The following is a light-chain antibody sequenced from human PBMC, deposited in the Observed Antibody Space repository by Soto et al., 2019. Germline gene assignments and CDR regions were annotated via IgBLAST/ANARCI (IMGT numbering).Light chain of an antibody. CDR3: QQTSTYPLT. CDR2: AAY. V-gene: IGKV1-12*01. J-gene: IGKJ4*01. CDR1: QDISTW. Sequence: DIQMTQSPSSVSASVGDRVTITCRASQDISTWIAWYQQKPGKAPKLLIHAAYTLQSGVPSRFSGSGSGTDFTLTISSLQPEDFATYYCQQTSTYPLTFGGGTKWIS.